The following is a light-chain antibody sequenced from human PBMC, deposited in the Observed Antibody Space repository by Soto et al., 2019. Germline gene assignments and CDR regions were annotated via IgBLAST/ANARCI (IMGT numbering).Light chain of an antibody. CDR1: QSVSEW. Sequence: DIQMTQSPATLSASVGDSVTITCRASQSVSEWLAWYQQKPGKAPKLLIYDASSLESGVPSRFRGSGSGTEFTLTNTSLQPDDFATYYCQHYSSHSNIFGRETKQECK. J-gene: IGKJ2*01. V-gene: IGKV1-5*01. CDR2: DAS. CDR3: QHYSSHSNI.